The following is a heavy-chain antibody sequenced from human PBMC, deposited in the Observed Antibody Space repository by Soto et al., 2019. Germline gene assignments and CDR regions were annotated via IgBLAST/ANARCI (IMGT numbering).Heavy chain of an antibody. D-gene: IGHD6-13*01. Sequence: SVKVSCKASGFTFTSSAVQWVRQARGQRLEWIGWIVVGSGDTNSAQKFQKRVTITRDMSTSTAYIELSSLRSEDTAVYYCAATIIAAVGMGYYYGMDVWGQGTTVTVSS. V-gene: IGHV1-58*01. CDR3: AATIIAAVGMGYYYGMDV. CDR2: IVVGSGDT. CDR1: GFTFTSSA. J-gene: IGHJ6*02.